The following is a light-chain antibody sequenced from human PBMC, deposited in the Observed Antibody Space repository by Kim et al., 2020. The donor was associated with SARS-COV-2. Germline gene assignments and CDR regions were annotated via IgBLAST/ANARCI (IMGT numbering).Light chain of an antibody. Sequence: ASVGDKVTITCRASQSISSYLNWYQQKPGKAPKLLIYAASSLQSGVPSRFSGSGSGTDFTLTISSLQPEDFATYYCQQSYSTPLTFGGGTKVDIK. J-gene: IGKJ4*01. CDR3: QQSYSTPLT. CDR2: AAS. CDR1: QSISSY. V-gene: IGKV1-39*01.